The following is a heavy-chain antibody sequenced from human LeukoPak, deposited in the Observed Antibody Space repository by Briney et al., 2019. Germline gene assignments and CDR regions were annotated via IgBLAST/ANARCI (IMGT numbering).Heavy chain of an antibody. CDR2: INPNSGAT. J-gene: IGHJ4*02. Sequence: ASVKVSCKASGYTFTDYYLHWVRQAPGQGLEWMGWINPNSGATNYAQKFQGRVTMTRDTSISTAYVELNSLRSDDTAVYYCARSVSIDGYGERFDYWGQGTLVTVSS. CDR3: ARSVSIDGYGERFDY. D-gene: IGHD1-1*01. CDR1: GYTFTDYY. V-gene: IGHV1-2*02.